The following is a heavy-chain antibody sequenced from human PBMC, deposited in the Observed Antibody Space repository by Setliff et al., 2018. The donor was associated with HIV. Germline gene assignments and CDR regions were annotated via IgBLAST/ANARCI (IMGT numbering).Heavy chain of an antibody. J-gene: IGHJ4*02. CDR2: ISAYNGNT. V-gene: IGHV1-18*01. Sequence: ASVKVSCKASGNTFTRYAMHWVRQAPGQRPEWMGWISAYNGNTNYAQKLQGRVTMTTDTSTSTAYMELRSLRSDDTAVYYCARVLDFWSGYYGYYFDYWGQGTLVTVSS. CDR3: ARVLDFWSGYYGYYFDY. CDR1: GNTFTRYA. D-gene: IGHD3-3*01.